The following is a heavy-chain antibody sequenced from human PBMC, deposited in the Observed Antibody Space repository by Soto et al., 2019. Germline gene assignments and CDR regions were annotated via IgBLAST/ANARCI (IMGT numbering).Heavy chain of an antibody. CDR1: GYRFTSYW. Sequence: PGESLKISCQVFGYRFTSYWIGWVRQVPGKGLEWMGIIYPGDSDTRYSPSLQGLVTMSGDKSIFTAYLQWRSLKASDTAMYFCSRHEGPDYYDTNARLDYWGQGTMVTVSS. D-gene: IGHD3-22*01. J-gene: IGHJ4*02. V-gene: IGHV5-51*01. CDR2: IYPGDSDT. CDR3: SRHEGPDYYDTNARLDY.